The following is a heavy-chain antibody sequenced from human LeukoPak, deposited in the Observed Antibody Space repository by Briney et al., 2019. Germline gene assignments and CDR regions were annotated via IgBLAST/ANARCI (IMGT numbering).Heavy chain of an antibody. Sequence: SETLSLTCTVSGGSISSHFWSWIRQPPGKGLEWIGYIHYSGSTNCNPSLKSRVTISVDTSKNQFSLRLSSVTAADTAVYYCARDGYSGSSLFDYWGQGTLVTVSS. CDR3: ARDGYSGSSLFDY. CDR2: IHYSGST. D-gene: IGHD1-26*01. CDR1: GGSISSHF. V-gene: IGHV4-59*11. J-gene: IGHJ4*02.